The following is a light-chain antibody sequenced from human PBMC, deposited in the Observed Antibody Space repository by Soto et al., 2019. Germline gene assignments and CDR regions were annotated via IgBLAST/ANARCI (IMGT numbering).Light chain of an antibody. CDR1: SSNIGSNT. V-gene: IGLV1-44*01. CDR2: SND. CDR3: AAWDDILNGWV. Sequence: QSVLTQAPSASGTPGQRVTISCSGSSSNIGSNTVTWYQQVPGTAPKLLIYSNDQRPSGVPDRFSGSKSGTSASLAIAGLQAEDEADYYWAAWDDILNGWVFGGGTKVTVL. J-gene: IGLJ3*02.